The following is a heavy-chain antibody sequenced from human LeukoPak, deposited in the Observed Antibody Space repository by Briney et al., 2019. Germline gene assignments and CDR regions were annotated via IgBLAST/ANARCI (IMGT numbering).Heavy chain of an antibody. V-gene: IGHV3-21*04. Sequence: GGTLRLSCAASGFTFSSYGMSWVRQAPGKGLEWVSSISSSSSYIYYADSVKGRFTISRDNAKNSLYLQMNSLRTEDTVLYYCAKGWGIAVAGGDYWGQGTLVTVSS. CDR1: GFTFSSYG. CDR3: AKGWGIAVAGGDY. J-gene: IGHJ4*02. CDR2: ISSSSSYI. D-gene: IGHD6-19*01.